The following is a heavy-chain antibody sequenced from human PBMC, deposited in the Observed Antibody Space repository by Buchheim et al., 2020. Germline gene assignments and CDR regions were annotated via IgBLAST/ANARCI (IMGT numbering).Heavy chain of an antibody. J-gene: IGHJ4*02. CDR1: GFTSGSYA. V-gene: IGHV3-23*01. CDR2: IGGSGDKT. Sequence: EVQLLASGGGLVQPGGSLRLSCAASGFTSGSYAMAWVRQAPGQGLEWVASIGGSGDKTYYRDSVKGRFTISRDSSKNTLYLPMNSLRVEDTALYFCAKGRGFDRWGQGT. CDR3: AKGRGFDR.